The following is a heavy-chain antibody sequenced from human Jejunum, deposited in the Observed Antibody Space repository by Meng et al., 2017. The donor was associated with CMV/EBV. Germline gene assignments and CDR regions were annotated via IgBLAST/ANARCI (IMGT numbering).Heavy chain of an antibody. J-gene: IGHJ4*02. V-gene: IGHV3-30-3*01. CDR1: GFTFSSYG. D-gene: IGHD3-3*01. Sequence: GQVVESGGGVVQPGRSLRFSCAASGFTFSSYGMHWVRQAPGKGLEWVAVISYDGSKEYYADSVKGRFTISRDNSKNTLYLQMNSLRAEDTAVYYCARGRGPLEYYFDYWGQGTLVTVSS. CDR2: ISYDGSKE. CDR3: ARGRGPLEYYFDY.